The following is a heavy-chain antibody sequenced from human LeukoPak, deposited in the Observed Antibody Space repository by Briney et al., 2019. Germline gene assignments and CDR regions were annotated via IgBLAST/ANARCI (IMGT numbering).Heavy chain of an antibody. CDR1: GGSISSYY. CDR2: IYNSGST. D-gene: IGHD2-15*01. Sequence: SETLSHTCTVSGGSISSYYWSWIRQPPGKGLEWIGYIYNSGSTNYNPSLKSRVTISVDTSKHQFSLKLNSVTAADTAVYYCARDSSLYCSGGSCYQYFQHWGQGTLVTVSS. V-gene: IGHV4-59*01. CDR3: ARDSSLYCSGGSCYQYFQH. J-gene: IGHJ1*01.